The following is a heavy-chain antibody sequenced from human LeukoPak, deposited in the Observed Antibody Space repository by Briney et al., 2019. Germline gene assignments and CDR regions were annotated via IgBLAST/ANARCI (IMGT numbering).Heavy chain of an antibody. CDR1: GFTVSSNY. CDR3: ARAQYCGGGCSPYYFDY. CDR2: IYSGGST. J-gene: IGHJ4*02. Sequence: QTGGSLRLSCAASGFTVSSNYMSWVRQAPGKGLEWVSVIYSGGSTYYADSVKGRFTISRDNSKNTLYLQMNSLRAEDTAVYYCARAQYCGGGCSPYYFDYWGQGTLVTVSS. V-gene: IGHV3-66*01. D-gene: IGHD2-21*02.